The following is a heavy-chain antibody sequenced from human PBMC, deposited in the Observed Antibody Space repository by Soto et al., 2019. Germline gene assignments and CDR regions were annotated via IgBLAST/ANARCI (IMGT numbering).Heavy chain of an antibody. D-gene: IGHD3-16*02. Sequence: PGESLKISCKGSGYSFTSYWIGWVRQMPGKGLEWMGIIYPGDSDTRYSPSFQGQVTISADKSISTAYLQWSSLKASDTAMYYCARLVSPPFILGYYHYGMVFWGQGTTVTVSS. J-gene: IGHJ6*02. CDR2: IYPGDSDT. CDR1: GYSFTSYW. CDR3: ARLVSPPFILGYYHYGMVF. V-gene: IGHV5-51*01.